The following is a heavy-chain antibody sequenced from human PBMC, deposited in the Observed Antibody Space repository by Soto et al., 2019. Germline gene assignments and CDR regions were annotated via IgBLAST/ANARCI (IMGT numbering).Heavy chain of an antibody. CDR3: ARWGHSSSSSYYYYYGMDV. V-gene: IGHV1-18*04. CDR1: GYTFTSYG. CDR2: ISAYNGNT. Sequence: QVQLVQSGAEVKKPGASVKVSCKASGYTFTSYGISWVRQAPGQGLEWMGWISAYNGNTNYARKLQGRVTMTTDTSTSTAYMELRSLRSDDTAVYYCARWGHSSSSSYYYYYGMDVWGQGTTVTVSS. D-gene: IGHD6-6*01. J-gene: IGHJ6*02.